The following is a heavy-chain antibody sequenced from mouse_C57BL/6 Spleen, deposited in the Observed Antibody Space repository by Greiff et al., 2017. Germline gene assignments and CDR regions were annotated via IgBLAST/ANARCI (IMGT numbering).Heavy chain of an antibody. CDR3: ARRGNYSNYVFGCDY. CDR2: IDPSDSST. Sequence: QVQLQQPGAELVRPGTSVKLSCKASGYTFTSYWMHWVKQRPGQGLECIGVIDPSDSSTNYNQKFKGKATLTVDTSSSTAYMQLSSLTSEDAADYYCARRGNYSNYVFGCDYWGQGTTLTVSS. J-gene: IGHJ2*01. V-gene: IGHV1-59*01. CDR1: GYTFTSYW. D-gene: IGHD2-5*01.